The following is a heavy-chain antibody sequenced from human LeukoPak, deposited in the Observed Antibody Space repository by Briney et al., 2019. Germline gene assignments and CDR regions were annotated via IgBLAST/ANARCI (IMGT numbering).Heavy chain of an antibody. Sequence: GGSLRLSCAASGFTFSSYAMSWVRQAPGKGLEWVSAISGSGGSTYYADSVKGRFTISRDNSKNTLYVQMNSLRAEDTAVYYCAKGIHYGDGVNYYYGMDVWGQGTTVTVSS. CDR3: AKGIHYGDGVNYYYGMDV. J-gene: IGHJ6*02. V-gene: IGHV3-23*01. CDR1: GFTFSSYA. D-gene: IGHD4-17*01. CDR2: ISGSGGST.